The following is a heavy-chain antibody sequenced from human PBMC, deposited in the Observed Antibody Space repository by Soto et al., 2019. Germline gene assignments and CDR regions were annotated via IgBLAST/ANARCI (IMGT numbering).Heavy chain of an antibody. CDR3: ARDKATDGPDYGGNSPSNWFDP. CDR2: IYYSGST. V-gene: IGHV4-31*03. J-gene: IGHJ5*02. D-gene: IGHD4-17*01. CDR1: GGSISSGGYY. Sequence: SETLSLTCTVSGGSISSGGYYWSWIRQHPGKGLEWIGYIYYSGSTYYNPSLKSRVTISVDTSRNQFSLKLSSVTAADTAVYYCARDKATDGPDYGGNSPSNWFDPWGQGTLVTVSS.